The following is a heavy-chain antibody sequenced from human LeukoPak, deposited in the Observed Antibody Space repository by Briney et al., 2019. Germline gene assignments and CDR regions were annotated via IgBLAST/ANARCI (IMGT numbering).Heavy chain of an antibody. CDR3: ARAYRYGSFPVYHFYMDV. J-gene: IGHJ6*03. CDR1: AGSISGFF. Sequence: PSETLSLTCTASAGSISGFFWSWIRQPPGKGPEWIGYISYSGSTNYNPSLKSRVTISADTSKNQVSLKLSSVTAADTAAYYCARAYRYGSFPVYHFYMDVWGKGTTVTVSS. V-gene: IGHV4-59*01. D-gene: IGHD5-18*01. CDR2: ISYSGST.